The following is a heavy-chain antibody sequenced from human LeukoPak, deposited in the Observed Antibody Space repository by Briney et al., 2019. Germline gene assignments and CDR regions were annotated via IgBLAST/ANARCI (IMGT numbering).Heavy chain of an antibody. CDR3: ARGLGDIVATSNFDY. CDR1: GYTFTSYD. J-gene: IGHJ4*02. Sequence: ASVKVSCKASGYTFTSYDINWMRQATGQGLEWMGWMNPNSGNTGYAQKFQGRVTITRNTSISTAYMELSSLRSEDTAVYYCARGLGDIVATSNFDYWGQGTLVTVSS. V-gene: IGHV1-8*03. CDR2: MNPNSGNT. D-gene: IGHD5-12*01.